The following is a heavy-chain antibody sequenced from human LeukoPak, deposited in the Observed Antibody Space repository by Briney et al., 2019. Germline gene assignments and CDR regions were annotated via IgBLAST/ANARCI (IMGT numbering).Heavy chain of an antibody. CDR2: TNPNSGGT. V-gene: IGHV1-2*02. CDR1: GYTFTGYY. Sequence: ASVKVSCKASGYTFTGYYMHWVRQAPGQGLEWMGWTNPNSGGTNYAQKFQGRVTMARDTSISTAYMELSNLRSDDTAVYYCASVYSSGWFWDYWGQGILVTVSS. CDR3: ASVYSSGWFWDY. D-gene: IGHD6-19*01. J-gene: IGHJ4*02.